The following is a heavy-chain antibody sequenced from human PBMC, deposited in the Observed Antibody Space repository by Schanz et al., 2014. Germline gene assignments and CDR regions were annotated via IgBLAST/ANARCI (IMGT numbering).Heavy chain of an antibody. CDR3: ARIGGSVFDY. J-gene: IGHJ4*02. D-gene: IGHD3-10*01. V-gene: IGHV3-23*04. CDR1: EFTFSTDA. Sequence: ERLVESGGGVVQPGGSLRLSCAASEFTFSTDAMSWVRQAPGKGLEWLSVIGVDGTTTYYADSVKGRFTISRDNSKNTLYLQMNSLRPEDTAVYYCARIGGSVFDYWAQGTLVTVSS. CDR2: IGVDGTTT.